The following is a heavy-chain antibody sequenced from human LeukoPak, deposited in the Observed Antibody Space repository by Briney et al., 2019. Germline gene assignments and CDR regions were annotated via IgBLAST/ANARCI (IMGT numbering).Heavy chain of an antibody. CDR1: GFTFSSYA. V-gene: IGHV3-30*04. D-gene: IGHD3-10*01. Sequence: PGGSLRLSCAASGFTFSSYAMHWVRQAPGKGVERVAVISYDGSNKYYADSVKGRFTISRDNSKNTLYLQMNSLRAEDTAVYYCARSPTMVRGVIILLDYWGQGTLVTVSS. J-gene: IGHJ4*02. CDR2: ISYDGSNK. CDR3: ARSPTMVRGVIILLDY.